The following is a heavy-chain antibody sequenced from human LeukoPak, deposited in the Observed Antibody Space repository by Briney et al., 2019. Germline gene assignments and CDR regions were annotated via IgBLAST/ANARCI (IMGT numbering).Heavy chain of an antibody. D-gene: IGHD2-15*01. J-gene: IGHJ4*02. CDR1: GGSIDRITCY. Sequence: SETLSLTCTVPGGSIDRITCYWGWIRQPPGKGLEWIGSIYYAGSTYYSPSLKSRVTLSVDTSKNHFSLKLNSVTAADTAVYYCASIAAPGDHWGPGTLVTVFS. CDR2: IYYAGST. V-gene: IGHV4-39*02. CDR3: ASIAAPGDH.